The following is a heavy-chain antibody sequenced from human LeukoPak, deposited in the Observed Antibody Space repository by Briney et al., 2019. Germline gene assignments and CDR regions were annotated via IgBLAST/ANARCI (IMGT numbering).Heavy chain of an antibody. CDR1: GGSFSGYY. D-gene: IGHD1-26*01. V-gene: IGHV4-34*09. CDR2: INHSGST. CDR3: AREGAGSPYYFDY. Sequence: PSETLSLTCAVYGGSFSGYYWSWIRQPPGKGLEWIGEINHSGSTNYNPSLKSRVTISVDTSKNQFSLKLSSVTAADTAVYYCAREGAGSPYYFDYWGQGTLVTVSS. J-gene: IGHJ4*02.